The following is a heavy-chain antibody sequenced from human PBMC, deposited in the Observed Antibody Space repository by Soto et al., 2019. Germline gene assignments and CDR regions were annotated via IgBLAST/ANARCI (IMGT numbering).Heavy chain of an antibody. CDR2: IKQDGSEK. CDR3: AREYAFLEWLLKENYYYYGMDV. Sequence: GGSLRLSCAASGFTFSSYWMTWVRRAPGKGLEWVANIKQDGSEKYYVDSVKGRFTISRDNAKNSLYLQMNSLRAEDSAVYYCAREYAFLEWLLKENYYYYGMDVWGQGTTVTVSS. D-gene: IGHD3-3*02. CDR1: GFTFSSYW. J-gene: IGHJ6*02. V-gene: IGHV3-7*01.